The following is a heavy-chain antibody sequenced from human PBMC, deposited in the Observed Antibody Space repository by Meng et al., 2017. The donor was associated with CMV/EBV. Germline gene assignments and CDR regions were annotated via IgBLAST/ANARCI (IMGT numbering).Heavy chain of an antibody. D-gene: IGHD2-2*01. V-gene: IGHV3-21*01. Sequence: GESLKISCAASGFTFSSYSMNWVRQAPGKGLEWVSSISSSSSYIYYADSVRGRSTISRDNAKNSLYLQMNSLRAEDTAVYYCARGKLDPHCSSTSCYDYYYGMDVWGQGTTVNVSS. J-gene: IGHJ6*02. CDR2: ISSSSSYI. CDR1: GFTFSSYS. CDR3: ARGKLDPHCSSTSCYDYYYGMDV.